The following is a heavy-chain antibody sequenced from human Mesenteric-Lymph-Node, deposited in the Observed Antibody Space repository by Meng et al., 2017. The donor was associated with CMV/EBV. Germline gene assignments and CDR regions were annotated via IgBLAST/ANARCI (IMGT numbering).Heavy chain of an antibody. CDR1: GGSFSDHY. Sequence: SETLSLTCGVYGGSFSDHYWSWLRQSPGKGLEWIGEINHSGDTEYNPSLKSRVAMSVDRSKEQISLNLNSVTAADTATYYCAASIVRWFGPWGQGSLVTVSS. J-gene: IGHJ5*02. CDR3: AASIVRWFGP. D-gene: IGHD2/OR15-2a*01. CDR2: INHSGDT. V-gene: IGHV4-34*01.